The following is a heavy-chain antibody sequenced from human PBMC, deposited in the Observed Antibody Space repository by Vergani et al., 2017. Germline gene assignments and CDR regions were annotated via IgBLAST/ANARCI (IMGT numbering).Heavy chain of an antibody. CDR1: GFSFSSHA. V-gene: IGHV3-30*18. J-gene: IGHJ6*03. Sequence: QVQLAESGGGRVQPGRSLRLSCAAPGFSFSSHAIHGVRQAPARGLEWVAVISNDGSKKYYADSVKGRFTISRDNSKNTLDLQMNSLRTQDTAVYYCAKAGSVTSGSLQYNFYMDVWGKGTTVTVS. CDR2: ISNDGSKK. D-gene: IGHD3-10*01. CDR3: AKAGSVTSGSLQYNFYMDV.